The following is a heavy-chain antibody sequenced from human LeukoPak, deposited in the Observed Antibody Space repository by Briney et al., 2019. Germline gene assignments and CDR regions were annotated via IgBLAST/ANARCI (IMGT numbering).Heavy chain of an antibody. CDR1: GFTVRSNY. D-gene: IGHD5-18*01. J-gene: IGHJ3*02. CDR2: IYSGDST. V-gene: IGHV3-53*01. CDR3: ARREIGGYTYGTDAFNI. Sequence: HPGGSLRLSCAASGFTVRSNYMSWVRQAPGKGLEWVSVIYSGDSTYYADSVKGRFTISRDNSKNMLYLQMNSLRAEDTAVYYCARREIGGYTYGTDAFNIWGQGTMVTVSS.